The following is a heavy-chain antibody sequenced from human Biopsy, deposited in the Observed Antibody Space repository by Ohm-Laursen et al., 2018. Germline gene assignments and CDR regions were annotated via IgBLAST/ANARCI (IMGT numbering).Heavy chain of an antibody. CDR3: ARGTYGENAGAFDV. CDR2: FSHTGTT. V-gene: IGHV4-34*01. CDR1: GGSFSGYD. Sequence: SDTLSLTCAVDGGSFSGYDWTWIRQPPGKGLEWVGEFSHTGTTIYNPSLKSRLTISVDKSKNHFSLRLTSVTAADTATYFCARGTYGENAGAFDVWGQGTVVTVSS. D-gene: IGHD4/OR15-4a*01. J-gene: IGHJ3*01.